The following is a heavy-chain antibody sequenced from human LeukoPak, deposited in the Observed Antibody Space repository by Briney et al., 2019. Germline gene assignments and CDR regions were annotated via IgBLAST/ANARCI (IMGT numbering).Heavy chain of an antibody. V-gene: IGHV3-23*01. Sequence: PGGSLRLSCAASGFTFSSYAMTWVRQAPGKGLEWVSAISGGSTYYADSVKGRFTISRDNSKNTLYLQMNSLRAEDTAVYYCARGGIEWGQGTLVTVSS. CDR1: GFTFSSYA. CDR2: ISGGST. CDR3: ARGGIE. J-gene: IGHJ4*02. D-gene: IGHD1-14*01.